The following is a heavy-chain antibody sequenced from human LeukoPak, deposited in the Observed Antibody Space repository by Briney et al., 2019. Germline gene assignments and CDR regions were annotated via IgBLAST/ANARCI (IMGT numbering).Heavy chain of an antibody. CDR3: ARDSSRFGELGSNYFDY. D-gene: IGHD3-10*01. V-gene: IGHV3-30*19. CDR2: ISYDGSNK. J-gene: IGHJ4*02. Sequence: GRSLRLSCAASGFTFSSYGMHWVRQAPGKGLEWVAVISYDGSNKYYADSVKGRFTISRDNSKNTLYLQMNSLRAGDTTVYYCARDSSRFGELGSNYFDYWGQGTLVTVSS. CDR1: GFTFSSYG.